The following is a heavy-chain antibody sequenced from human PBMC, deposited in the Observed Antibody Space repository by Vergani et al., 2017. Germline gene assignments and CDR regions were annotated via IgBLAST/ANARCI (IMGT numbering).Heavy chain of an antibody. V-gene: IGHV1-46*03. CDR3: ARDGSGGSPFAMDV. D-gene: IGHD2-15*01. CDR2: IYPGGGT. Sequence: QVQLVQSGAEVKKPGASVQVSCKASGYTFTSYDMHWVRQAPGQGLEWMGKIYPGGGTNYAQKFQGRVTMTKDTSTSTVDMELSSLRSEDTAMYYCARDGSGGSPFAMDVWGQGTTVTVSS. CDR1: GYTFTSYD. J-gene: IGHJ6*02.